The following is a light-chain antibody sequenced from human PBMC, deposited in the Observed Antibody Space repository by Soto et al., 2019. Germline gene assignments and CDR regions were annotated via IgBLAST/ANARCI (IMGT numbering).Light chain of an antibody. J-gene: IGKJ1*01. CDR3: QQYNNWPFPSWT. Sequence: EIVMTQSPATLSVSPGERATLSCRASQSVSSNLAWYQQKPGQAPRLLIYGASTRATGIPARFSGSGSGTEFTLTISSLQSEDFAVYYCQQYNNWPFPSWTFGQETKVEIK. V-gene: IGKV3-15*01. CDR2: GAS. CDR1: QSVSSN.